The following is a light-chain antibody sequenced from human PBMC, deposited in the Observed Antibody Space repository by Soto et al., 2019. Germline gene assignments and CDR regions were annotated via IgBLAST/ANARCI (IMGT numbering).Light chain of an antibody. CDR2: GGS. CDR1: QNIRGNE. V-gene: IGKV3-20*01. J-gene: IGKJ1*01. Sequence: EVVLTQSPGALSLSPGEGVPLSCRASQNIRGNELAWYRQKSGQAPRLLIYGGSSRAEGIPDRFSGRGAGTKLTLPISSREPEDSAVYYCRDYYNSLPWTFGQGTKLEIK. CDR3: RDYYNSLPWT.